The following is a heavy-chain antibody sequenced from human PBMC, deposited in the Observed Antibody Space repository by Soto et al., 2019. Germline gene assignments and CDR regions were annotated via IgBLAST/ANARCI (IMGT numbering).Heavy chain of an antibody. Sequence: SETLSLTCAVSGGSISSSNWWSWLRQLPGKGLEWIGYIYFNGNTYYNPSLKSRVTISVDTSKNQFSLRLSSATAADTAVYYCARVRVDYSSHFDYWGQGALVTVSS. CDR1: GGSISSSNW. J-gene: IGHJ4*02. D-gene: IGHD4-4*01. CDR3: ARVRVDYSSHFDY. V-gene: IGHV4-4*02. CDR2: IYFNGNT.